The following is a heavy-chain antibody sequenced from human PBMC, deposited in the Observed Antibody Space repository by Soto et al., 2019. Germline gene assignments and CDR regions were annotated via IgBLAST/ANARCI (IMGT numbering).Heavy chain of an antibody. J-gene: IGHJ4*02. D-gene: IGHD1-1*01. CDR1: GFAFSGHY. Sequence: GGSLRLSCAASGFAFSGHYMDWVRQTPGKGLEWVGRSRNKANRYTTEYAASVKGRFTISKDDLKNSLYLQMNSLKTEDTAVYYCSRSRNPRSFDYWGQGPLVTFS. CDR2: SRNKANRYTT. CDR3: SRSRNPRSFDY. V-gene: IGHV3-72*01.